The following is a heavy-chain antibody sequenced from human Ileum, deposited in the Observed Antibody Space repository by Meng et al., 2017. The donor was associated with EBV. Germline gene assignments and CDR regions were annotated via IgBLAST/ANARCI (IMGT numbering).Heavy chain of an antibody. CDR3: AARVGGSYSGFDL. CDR2: IFHVGTG. Sequence: QARLQESAPGLVSPWGTLSLPCAVSGDSISSHRWWGWVRQPPTKGPEWIGEIFHVGTGNYNPSLKSRVTISMDTSKNQISLGLTSVTAADTAVYYCAARVGGSYSGFDLWGQGTLVTVSS. CDR1: GDSISSHRW. J-gene: IGHJ4*02. V-gene: IGHV4-4*02. D-gene: IGHD1-26*01.